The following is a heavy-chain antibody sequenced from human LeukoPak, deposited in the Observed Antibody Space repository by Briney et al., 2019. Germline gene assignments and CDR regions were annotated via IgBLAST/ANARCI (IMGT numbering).Heavy chain of an antibody. CDR2: MNPNSGNT. Sequence: GASVKVSCKASGYTFTSYDINWVRQATGQGLERMGWMNPNSGNTGYAQKFQGRVTMTRNTSISTAYMELSSLRSEDTAVYYCARSSSSNYYYGMDVWGQGTTVTVSS. CDR3: ARSSSSNYYYGMDV. J-gene: IGHJ6*02. D-gene: IGHD6-6*01. CDR1: GYTFTSYD. V-gene: IGHV1-8*01.